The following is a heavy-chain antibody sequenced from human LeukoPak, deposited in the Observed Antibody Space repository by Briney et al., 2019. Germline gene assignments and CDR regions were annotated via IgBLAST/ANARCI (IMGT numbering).Heavy chain of an antibody. CDR2: IGRSGGAP. CDR3: AKDFNWSDAG. V-gene: IGHV3-23*01. D-gene: IGHD1-20*01. Sequence: RGSLRLSCAASGFTFSSHDMNWVRQAPGKGLEWVSSIGRSGGAPAYADSVKGRFTISRDNSKNTLCLQMNRLRAEDTAVYYCAKDFNWSDAGWGQGTLVTVSS. CDR1: GFTFSSHD. J-gene: IGHJ4*02.